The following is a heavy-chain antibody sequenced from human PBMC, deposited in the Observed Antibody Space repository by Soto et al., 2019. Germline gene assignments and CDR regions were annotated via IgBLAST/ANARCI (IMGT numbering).Heavy chain of an antibody. Sequence: ASVKVSCKASGYTFTSYAIHWVRQAPGQRLEWMGWINAGNGNTKYSQKLQGRVTITSDTSASTAYMELSSLRSEDTAVFYCARDMAFDYWGQGNLVTVS. D-gene: IGHD3-10*01. CDR2: INAGNGNT. V-gene: IGHV1-3*01. CDR1: GYTFTSYA. CDR3: ARDMAFDY. J-gene: IGHJ4*02.